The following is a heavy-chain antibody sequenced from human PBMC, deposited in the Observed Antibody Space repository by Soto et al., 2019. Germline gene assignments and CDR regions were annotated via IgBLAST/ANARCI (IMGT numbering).Heavy chain of an antibody. D-gene: IGHD2-2*01. CDR1: GYTFTSYY. CDR3: ARSLGDSTSLDY. V-gene: IGHV1-46*01. CDR2: INPLGGRP. J-gene: IGHJ4*02. Sequence: ASVKVSCKASGYTFTSYYMHWVRQAPGQGLEWMGIINPLGGRPSYGQKFHGSVTMTTDTSTSTVYMELSSLTSEDTAVYYCARSLGDSTSLDYWGQGAQLNVSS.